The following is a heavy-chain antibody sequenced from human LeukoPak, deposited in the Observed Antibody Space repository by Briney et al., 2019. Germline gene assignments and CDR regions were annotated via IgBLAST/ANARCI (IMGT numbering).Heavy chain of an antibody. CDR3: ARGLVPASLAPPHY. CDR2: IWYDGSNK. CDR1: GFTFSSYG. Sequence: GGSLRLSCAASGFTFSSYGMHWVRQAPGKGLEWVAAIWYDGSNKYYADSVKGRFTISRDNSKNTLYLQMNSLRAEDTAVYYCARGLVPASLAPPHYWGQGTLVTVSS. D-gene: IGHD2-2*01. J-gene: IGHJ4*02. V-gene: IGHV3-33*01.